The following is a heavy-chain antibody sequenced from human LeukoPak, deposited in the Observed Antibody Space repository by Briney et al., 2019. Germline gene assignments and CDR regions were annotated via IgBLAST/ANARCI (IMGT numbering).Heavy chain of an antibody. CDR1: GFTFSDYG. V-gene: IGHV3-NL1*01. CDR3: AKGGYSGHEFDF. D-gene: IGHD5-12*01. Sequence: GGSLRLSCAVSGFTFSDYGMHWVRQAPGKGLEWLSVIYGGNSTYYAVSVKGRFTISRDTSKNTLYLQMNSLTVEDTAVYYCAKGGYSGHEFDFWGQGALVTVSS. J-gene: IGHJ5*01. CDR2: IYGGNST.